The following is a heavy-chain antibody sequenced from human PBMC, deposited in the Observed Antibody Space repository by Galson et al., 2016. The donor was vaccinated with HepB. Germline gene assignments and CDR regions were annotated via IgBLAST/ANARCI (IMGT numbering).Heavy chain of an antibody. CDR1: GLTFDDYD. CDR3: AKDAARVDTAMVDYNNHQYGMDV. CDR2: ISWDGGTT. D-gene: IGHD5-18*01. Sequence: SLRLSCAASGLTFDDYDMHWVRQAPGKGLECVSVISWDGGTTYYSDSVKGRFTISRDNSRNSLYLQMNSLRVEDTALYYCAKDAARVDTAMVDYNNHQYGMDVWGQGTTVTVS. V-gene: IGHV3-43D*04. J-gene: IGHJ6*02.